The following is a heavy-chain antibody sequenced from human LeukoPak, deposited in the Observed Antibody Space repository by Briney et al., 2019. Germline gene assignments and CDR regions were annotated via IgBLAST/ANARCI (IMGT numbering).Heavy chain of an antibody. J-gene: IGHJ4*02. CDR1: GGSFSGYY. Sequence: SETLSLTCAVYGGSFSGYYWSWIRQPPGKGLEWIGEINHSGSTNYNPSLKSRVTISVDTSKNQFSLKLSSVTAADTAVYYCARYYYDSSIYYYYLDCWGQGTLVTVSS. V-gene: IGHV4-34*01. CDR3: ARYYYDSSIYYYYLDC. CDR2: INHSGST. D-gene: IGHD3-22*01.